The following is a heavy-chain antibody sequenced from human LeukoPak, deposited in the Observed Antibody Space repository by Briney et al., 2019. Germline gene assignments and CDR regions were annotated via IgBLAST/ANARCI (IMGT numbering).Heavy chain of an antibody. Sequence: SETLSLTCTVSGGSISSYYWSWIRQPPGKGLEWVGYIYYSGTTRYNPSLKSRVSISVDTSKNQFSLKLSSVTAADTAVYYCARGVYIAAAQYAYWGQGTLVTVSS. D-gene: IGHD6-13*01. CDR3: ARGVYIAAAQYAY. J-gene: IGHJ4*02. CDR2: IYYSGTT. V-gene: IGHV4-59*01. CDR1: GGSISSYY.